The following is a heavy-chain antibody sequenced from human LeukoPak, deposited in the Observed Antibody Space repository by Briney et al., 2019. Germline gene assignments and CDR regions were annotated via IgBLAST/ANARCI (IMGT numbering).Heavy chain of an antibody. CDR2: ISAYNGNT. Sequence: ASVKVSCKASGYTFTSYGISWVRQAPGQGLEWMGWISAYNGNTNYAQKLQGKVTMTTDTSTSTAYMELRSLRSDDTAVYYCARGRALEEGMVATSAAITSGSGNFDYWGLGTLVTVSS. D-gene: IGHD5-12*01. CDR3: ARGRALEEGMVATSAAITSGSGNFDY. CDR1: GYTFTSYG. J-gene: IGHJ4*02. V-gene: IGHV1-18*01.